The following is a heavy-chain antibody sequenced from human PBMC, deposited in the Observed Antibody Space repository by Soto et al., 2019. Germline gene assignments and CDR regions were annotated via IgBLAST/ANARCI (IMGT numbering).Heavy chain of an antibody. CDR3: ASLQTSGWYGVH. D-gene: IGHD6-19*01. CDR2: IYPNSGDI. Sequence: ASVKVSCKASGYSFTGYYIHWLRQAPGQGLEWMGWIYPNSGDIKSAQKFQGRLTLTRDTSITTAYMELSSLRSDDTAIYYCASLQTSGWYGVHWGQGTLVTVSS. V-gene: IGHV1-2*02. J-gene: IGHJ4*02. CDR1: GYSFTGYY.